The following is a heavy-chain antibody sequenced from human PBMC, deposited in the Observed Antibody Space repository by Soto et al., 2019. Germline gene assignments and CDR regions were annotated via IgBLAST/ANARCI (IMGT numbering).Heavy chain of an antibody. Sequence: QVQLVQSGAEVKKPGASVKVSCKASGYTFTSYYMHWVRQAPGQGLEWMGIINPSGGSTSYAQKXQGXXXMXXXXXXXTVYMELSSLRSEDTAVYYCARGRIAARRGVFDPWGQGTLVTVSS. CDR2: INPSGGST. CDR1: GYTFTSYY. D-gene: IGHD6-6*01. V-gene: IGHV1-46*01. CDR3: ARGRIAARRGVFDP. J-gene: IGHJ5*02.